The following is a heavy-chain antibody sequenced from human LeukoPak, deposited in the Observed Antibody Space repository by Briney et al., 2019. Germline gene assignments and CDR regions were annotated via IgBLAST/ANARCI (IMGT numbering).Heavy chain of an antibody. J-gene: IGHJ3*02. CDR1: GFTFSSYG. CDR2: IWSDENKK. Sequence: GGSLRLSCEASGFTFSSYGMHWVRQAPGKGLEWVAVIWSDENKKYYADFVKGRFTISRGNFKSTLFLQVSSLRVEDTAVYYCAREGLTTSPNNALDIWGQGTTVTVLS. D-gene: IGHD1/OR15-1a*01. CDR3: AREGLTTSPNNALDI. V-gene: IGHV3-33*01.